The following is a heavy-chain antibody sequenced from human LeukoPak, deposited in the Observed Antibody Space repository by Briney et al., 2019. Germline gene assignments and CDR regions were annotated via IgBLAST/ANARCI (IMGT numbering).Heavy chain of an antibody. J-gene: IGHJ3*02. CDR2: IWYDGSNK. D-gene: IGHD1-1*01. V-gene: IGHV3-33*01. Sequence: GGSLRLSCAASGFTFSSYGMHWVRQAPGKGLEWVAVIWYDGSNKYYADSVKGRFTISRDNSKNSLNLQMGSLRAEDTAVYYCARDPTTSQGSDAFDIWGQGTRVTVSS. CDR3: ARDPTTSQGSDAFDI. CDR1: GFTFSSYG.